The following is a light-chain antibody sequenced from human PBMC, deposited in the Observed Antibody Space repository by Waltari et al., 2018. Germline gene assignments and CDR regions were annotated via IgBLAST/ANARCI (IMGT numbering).Light chain of an antibody. CDR1: RSNFGTYY. CDR2: GNS. Sequence: SVPTQSPSLSRALGLGFTISCTGSRSNFGTYYVHRHQQLPVAPPKLLIYGNSNRPSGVPDRFSGSKSGTSASLAITGLQAEDEADYYCEAYDSSLTDEVFGGRTKLTVL. V-gene: IGLV1-40*01. CDR3: EAYDSSLTDEV. J-gene: IGLJ3*02.